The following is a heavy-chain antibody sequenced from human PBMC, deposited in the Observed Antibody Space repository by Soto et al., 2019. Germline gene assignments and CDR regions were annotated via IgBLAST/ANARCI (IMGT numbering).Heavy chain of an antibody. CDR1: GGTLSNYN. D-gene: IGHD5-18*01. Sequence: ASVKVSCKASGGTLSNYNFNWVRQAPGQGLEWMGWISAYNGNTNYAQKLQGRVTMTTDTSTSTAYMELRSLRSDDTAVYYCARDVGYGLIDYWGQGTLVTVSS. CDR2: ISAYNGNT. CDR3: ARDVGYGLIDY. V-gene: IGHV1-18*01. J-gene: IGHJ4*02.